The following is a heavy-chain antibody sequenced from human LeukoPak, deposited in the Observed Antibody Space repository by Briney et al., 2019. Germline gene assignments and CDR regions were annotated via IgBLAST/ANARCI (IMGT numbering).Heavy chain of an antibody. D-gene: IGHD6-13*01. CDR2: IWYDGSNK. J-gene: IGHJ3*02. CDR1: GFTFSSYG. Sequence: QPGRSLRLSCAASGFTFSSYGMHWVRQAPGKGLEWVAVIWYDGSNKYYADSVKGRFTISRDNSKNTLFLQMNSLRAEDTAVYYCAKDRSSSSWFDGYDIWGQGTMVTVSS. V-gene: IGHV3-33*06. CDR3: AKDRSSSSWFDGYDI.